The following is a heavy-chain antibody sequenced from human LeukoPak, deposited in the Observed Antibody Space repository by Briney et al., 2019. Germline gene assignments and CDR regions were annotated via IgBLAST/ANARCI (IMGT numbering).Heavy chain of an antibody. D-gene: IGHD3-9*01. CDR1: GYIFTNYN. CDR2: INPGGGPASYTGIPNDDNT. V-gene: IGHV1-46*01. J-gene: IGHJ4*02. Sequence: ASVKISCKTSGYIFTNYNVHWVRQAPGQGLEWMGIINPGGGPASYTGIPNDDNTIYAPKFQGRVTVTGDASTSTVTMEVRSLTSEDTAVYYCARVSTLHDSVTGYYEPFAYWGQGTLITVSS. CDR3: ARVSTLHDSVTGYYEPFAY.